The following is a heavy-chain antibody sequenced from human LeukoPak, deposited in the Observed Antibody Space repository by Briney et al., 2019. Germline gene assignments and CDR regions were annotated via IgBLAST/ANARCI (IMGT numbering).Heavy chain of an antibody. D-gene: IGHD3-9*01. J-gene: IGHJ1*01. CDR3: ARDLRYFSL. CDR2: IYKTGST. Sequence: SETLSLTCTVSGYSISSGYYWGWIRQPPGKGLEWIGSIYKTGSTYYNPSLQGRVTISRDTSKNQFSLKLSSVTAADTAVYYCARDLRYFSLWGQGTLVTVSS. CDR1: GYSISSGYY. V-gene: IGHV4-38-2*02.